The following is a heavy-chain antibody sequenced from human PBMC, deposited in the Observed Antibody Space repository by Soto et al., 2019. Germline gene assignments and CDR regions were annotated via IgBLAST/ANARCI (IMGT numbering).Heavy chain of an antibody. CDR3: AFRGPALDY. CDR1: GFTFDDYA. V-gene: IGHV3-72*01. Sequence: GGSLRLSCAASGFTFDDYAMHWVRQAPGKGLEWVARIRNKANSYGTEYAASVKGRFTISRDDSKNAVYLQMDSLEPEDTAVYYRAFRGPALDYWGQGTLVTVSS. CDR2: IRNKANSYGT. D-gene: IGHD3-10*01. J-gene: IGHJ4*02.